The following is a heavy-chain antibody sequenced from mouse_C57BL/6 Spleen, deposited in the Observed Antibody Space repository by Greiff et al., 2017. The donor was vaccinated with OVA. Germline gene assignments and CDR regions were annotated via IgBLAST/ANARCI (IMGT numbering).Heavy chain of an antibody. D-gene: IGHD2-1*01. CDR2: ISYDGSN. V-gene: IGHV3-6*01. Sequence: EVQLQQSGPGLVKPSQSLSLTCSVTGYSITSGYYWNWIRQFPGNKLEWMGYISYDGSNNYNPSLKNRISITRDTSKNQFFLKLNSVTTEDTATYYCARDLGIYGNYDWFAYWGQGTLVTVSA. J-gene: IGHJ3*01. CDR1: GYSITSGYY. CDR3: ARDLGIYGNYDWFAY.